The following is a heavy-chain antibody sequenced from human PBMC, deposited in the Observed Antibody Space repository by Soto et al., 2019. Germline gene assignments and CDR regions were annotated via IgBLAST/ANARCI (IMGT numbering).Heavy chain of an antibody. J-gene: IGHJ6*02. CDR2: IDPANGDT. D-gene: IGHD2-15*01. CDR3: VKDISGGTYFYGMDV. CDR1: GYTFTTCR. Sequence: QVRLAQSGAEAQKPGASVKVSCKTSGYTFTTCRLHWVRQAPGQGLEWMGWIDPANGDTKYSEKFPGRVTISRDTSASTTYMELRGLRSEDTAVYDCVKDISGGTYFYGMDVWGRGTTVTVSS. V-gene: IGHV1-3*01.